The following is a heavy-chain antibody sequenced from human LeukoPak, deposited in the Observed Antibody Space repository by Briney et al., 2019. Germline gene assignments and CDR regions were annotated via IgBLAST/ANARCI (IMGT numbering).Heavy chain of an antibody. D-gene: IGHD2-2*01. CDR2: IYPGDSDT. CDR3: ARLRYCSSTSCYVYFDY. V-gene: IGHV5-51*01. CDR1: GSSFTSYW. Sequence: GESLKISCQGSGSSFTSYWIGWVRQLPGKGLEWMGIIYPGDSDTRYSPSFQGQVTISADKSISTAYLQWSSLKASDTAMYYCARLRYCSSTSCYVYFDYWGQGTLVTVSS. J-gene: IGHJ4*02.